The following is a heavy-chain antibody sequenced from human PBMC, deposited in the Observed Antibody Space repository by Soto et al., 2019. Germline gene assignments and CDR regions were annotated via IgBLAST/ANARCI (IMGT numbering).Heavy chain of an antibody. CDR1: GGSISNYY. V-gene: IGHV4-59*08. CDR3: ARQRDSDYYYYYFMDV. D-gene: IGHD2-21*02. Sequence: SETLSLTCTVSGGSISNYYWTWIRQPPGKGLEWIGYIYYSGSTNYNPSLKSRVTMSVDTSKNQFSLKLTSVTAADSVVFYCARQRDSDYYYYYFMDVWGKGTTVTVSS. J-gene: IGHJ6*03. CDR2: IYYSGST.